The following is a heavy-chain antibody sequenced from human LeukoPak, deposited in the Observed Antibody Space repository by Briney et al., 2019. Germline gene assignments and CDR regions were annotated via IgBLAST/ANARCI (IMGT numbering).Heavy chain of an antibody. J-gene: IGHJ3*02. Sequence: RRSLRLSCAASRFTPEEDAVHSGPEAPGKGVGWGSGLSWTSGSIVYPDSVKARFNISRDNDKNSLYLQMNSLRAEDTALYYCAKGSLMPSGHDAFDIWGQGTMVTVSS. D-gene: IGHD1-26*01. V-gene: IGHV3-9*02. CDR2: LSWTSGSI. CDR3: AKGSLMPSGHDAFDI. CDR1: RFTPEEDA.